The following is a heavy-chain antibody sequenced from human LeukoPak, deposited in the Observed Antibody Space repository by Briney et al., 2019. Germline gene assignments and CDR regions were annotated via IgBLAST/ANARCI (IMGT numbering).Heavy chain of an antibody. CDR1: GYTFTHYG. D-gene: IGHD5-12*01. CDR3: ARDPLDISRWANAFDI. Sequence: PGGSLRLPCVISGYTFTHYGFHWVRQAPGKALEWVAYISYNGNNKYEDSVKGRFTISRDNSKNTLHLQMNGLRAEDTAVYYCARDPLDISRWANAFDIWGQGTTVIVSS. V-gene: IGHV3-30*03. CDR2: ISYNGNNK. J-gene: IGHJ3*02.